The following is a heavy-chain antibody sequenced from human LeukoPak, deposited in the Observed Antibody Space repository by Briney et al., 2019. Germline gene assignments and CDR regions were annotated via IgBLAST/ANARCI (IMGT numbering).Heavy chain of an antibody. CDR1: GFTFSSYA. CDR3: AKDIKGKTDYYYYGVDV. Sequence: GGSLRLSCAASGFTFSSYAMHWVRQAPGKGLEWVAVISYDGSNKYYADSVKGRFTISRDNSKNTLYLQMNSLRAEDTALYYCAKDIKGKTDYYYYGVDVWGQGTTVTVSS. CDR2: ISYDGSNK. V-gene: IGHV3-30-3*01. D-gene: IGHD1/OR15-1a*01. J-gene: IGHJ6*02.